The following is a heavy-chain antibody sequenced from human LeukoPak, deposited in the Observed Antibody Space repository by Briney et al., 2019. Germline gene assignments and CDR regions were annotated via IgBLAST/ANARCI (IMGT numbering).Heavy chain of an antibody. Sequence: GSLRLSCAASGFTFSSYTMNWVRQAPGKGLEWVSSISSSGTYIYYADSVKGRFTISRDDAKNSLSLQMNSLRAEDTAVYYCARSGIKMVRGVIIKSPYHMDVWGKGTTVTVSS. J-gene: IGHJ6*03. CDR1: GFTFSSYT. D-gene: IGHD3-10*01. CDR2: ISSSGTYI. V-gene: IGHV3-21*01. CDR3: ARSGIKMVRGVIIKSPYHMDV.